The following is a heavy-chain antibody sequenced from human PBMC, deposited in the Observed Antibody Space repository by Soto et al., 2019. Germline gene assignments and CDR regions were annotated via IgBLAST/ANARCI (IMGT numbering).Heavy chain of an antibody. CDR1: GGTFSSYT. J-gene: IGHJ3*02. Sequence: QVQLVQSGAEVKKPGSSVKVSCKASGGTFSSYTISWVRQAPGQGLEWMGRIIPILGIANYAQKFQGRVTITADKSTSTAYMELSSLRSEDTAVYYCATAGCSGGSCTRTGAFDIWGQGTMVTVSS. V-gene: IGHV1-69*02. CDR3: ATAGCSGGSCTRTGAFDI. D-gene: IGHD2-15*01. CDR2: IIPILGIA.